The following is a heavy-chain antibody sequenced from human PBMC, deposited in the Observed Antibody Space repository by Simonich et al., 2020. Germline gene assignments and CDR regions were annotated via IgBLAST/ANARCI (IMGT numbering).Heavy chain of an antibody. CDR1: GFTFRSYA. Sequence: QVQLVESGGGVVQPGRSLRLSCAASGFTFRSYAMHWVRQAPGKGVELVAGIAYEGRNKYYADSVKGRFTISRDNSKNTLYLQMNSLRAEDTAVYYCAREGLLLDAFDIWGQGTMVTVSS. CDR3: AREGLLLDAFDI. V-gene: IGHV3-30*07. J-gene: IGHJ3*02. CDR2: IAYEGRNK. D-gene: IGHD2-15*01.